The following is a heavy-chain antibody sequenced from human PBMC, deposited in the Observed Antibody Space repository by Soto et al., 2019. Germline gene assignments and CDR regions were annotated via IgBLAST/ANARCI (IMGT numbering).Heavy chain of an antibody. V-gene: IGHV3-23*01. CDR1: GFTFSSYA. D-gene: IGHD4-17*01. CDR2: VTGSGSST. J-gene: IGHJ3*02. CDR3: AKDGYGDNDAFHI. Sequence: QLLESGGDLVQPGGSLRLSCAASGFTFSSYAMSWVRQAPGKGLEWVSVVTGSGSSTYYPDPVKGRFTISRDNSKNTLHLQMNSLRAEDTAVYYCAKDGYGDNDAFHIWGQGTMVTVSS.